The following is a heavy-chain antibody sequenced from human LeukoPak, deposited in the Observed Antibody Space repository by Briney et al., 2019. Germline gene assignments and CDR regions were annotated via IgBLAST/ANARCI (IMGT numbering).Heavy chain of an antibody. Sequence: GASVKVSCKASGYTFTGYYMHWVRQAPGQGLEWMGWINPSSGGTNYAQKFQGRVTMTRDTSISTAYMELSRLRSDDTAVYYCARGYCGGDCPQDYWGQGTLVTVSS. CDR3: ARGYCGGDCPQDY. J-gene: IGHJ4*02. V-gene: IGHV1-2*02. CDR2: INPSSGGT. D-gene: IGHD2-21*02. CDR1: GYTFTGYY.